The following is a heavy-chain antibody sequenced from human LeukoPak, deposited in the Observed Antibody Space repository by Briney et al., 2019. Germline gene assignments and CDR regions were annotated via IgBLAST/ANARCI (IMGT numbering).Heavy chain of an antibody. CDR1: GFTFSSSP. CDR3: AKRAVRRVIDYFDQ. CDR2: ITESGDNT. J-gene: IGHJ4*02. Sequence: GGSLRLSCVTSGFTFSSSPMTWVRQAPGKGLEWVSSITESGDNTYYTDPVKGRLTISRDNSKSTVYLQMNSLRAEDTAVYYCAKRAVRRVIDYFDQWGQGTLVTVSS. D-gene: IGHD3-10*01. V-gene: IGHV3-23*01.